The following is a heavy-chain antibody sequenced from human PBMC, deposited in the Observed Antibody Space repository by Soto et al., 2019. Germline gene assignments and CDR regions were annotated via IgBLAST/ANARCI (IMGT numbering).Heavy chain of an antibody. D-gene: IGHD6-6*01. CDR1: GGTFSSYA. V-gene: IGHV1-69*13. CDR3: ARLIAANKNYYYFGMDG. Sequence: SVKVSCKASGGTFSSYAISWVRQAPGQGLEWMGGIIPIFGTANYAQKFQGRVTITADESTSTAYMELSSLRSEDTAVYYCARLIAANKNYYYFGMDGWGQGTTVTVSS. CDR2: IIPIFGTA. J-gene: IGHJ6*02.